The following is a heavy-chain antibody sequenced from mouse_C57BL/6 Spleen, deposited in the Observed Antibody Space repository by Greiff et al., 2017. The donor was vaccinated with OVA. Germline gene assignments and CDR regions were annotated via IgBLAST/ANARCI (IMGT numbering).Heavy chain of an antibody. CDR1: GYTFTSYW. CDR2: IYPGSGST. V-gene: IGHV1-55*01. Sequence: QVQLQQPGAELVKPGASVQMSCKASGYTFTSYWLTWVKQRPGQGLEWIGDIYPGSGSTNYNEKFKSQATLTVDTSSSTAYMQLSSLTSEDSAVYYCAGQSCDGYSTAGFADWGKGTLVTVSA. D-gene: IGHD2-3*01. J-gene: IGHJ3*01. CDR3: AGQSCDGYSTAGFAD.